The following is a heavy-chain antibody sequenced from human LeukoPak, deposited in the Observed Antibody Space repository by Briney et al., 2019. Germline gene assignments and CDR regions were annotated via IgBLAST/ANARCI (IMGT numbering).Heavy chain of an antibody. CDR3: ANGDYYDSGGYDYYYMDA. J-gene: IGHJ6*03. Sequence: ASETLSLTCTVSGGSMSSYYWSWIRQPPGKGLEWIAYIYYSGNTNYNPSLKSRVTVSLDTSKNQFSLRLTSVTATDTAVYYCANGDYYDSGGYDYYYMDAWGKGTTVTVAS. CDR2: IYYSGNT. CDR1: GGSMSSYY. D-gene: IGHD3-22*01. V-gene: IGHV4-59*08.